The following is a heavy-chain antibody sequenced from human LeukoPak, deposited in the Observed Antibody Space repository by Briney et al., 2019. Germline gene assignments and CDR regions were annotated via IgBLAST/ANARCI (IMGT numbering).Heavy chain of an antibody. V-gene: IGHV3-21*01. J-gene: IGHJ4*02. D-gene: IGHD1-1*01. CDR2: ISSSIIYI. CDR1: GFTFSTYS. Sequence: GGSLRLSCAASGFTFSTYSFNWVRQAPGKGLEWVSSISSSIIYIYYADSVKGRFTISRDNAKNSLYLQMNSLRAEDTAVYYCARGGQGNWPTPFDYWGQGTLVTVSS. CDR3: ARGGQGNWPTPFDY.